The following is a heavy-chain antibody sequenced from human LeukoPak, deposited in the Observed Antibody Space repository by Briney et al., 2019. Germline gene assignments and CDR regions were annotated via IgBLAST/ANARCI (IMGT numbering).Heavy chain of an antibody. CDR3: ARGYSSSWYPNWFDP. CDR1: GYSISSGYY. J-gene: IGHJ5*02. V-gene: IGHV4-38-2*02. CDR2: IYRSGSS. D-gene: IGHD6-13*01. Sequence: KPSETLSLTCTVSGYSISSGYYWGWIRQPPGKGLEWIGSIYRSGSSYYNPSLNSRVTISVDTSKNQFSLKLSSVTAADTAVYYCARGYSSSWYPNWFDPWGQGTLVTVSS.